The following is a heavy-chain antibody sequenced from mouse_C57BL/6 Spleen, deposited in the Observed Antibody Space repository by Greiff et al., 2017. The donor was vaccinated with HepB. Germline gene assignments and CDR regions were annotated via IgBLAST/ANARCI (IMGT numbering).Heavy chain of an antibody. V-gene: IGHV1-18*01. J-gene: IGHJ2*01. Sequence: VQLKQSGPELVKPGASVKIPCKASGYTFTDYNMDWVKQSHGKSLEWIGDINPNNGGTIYNQKFKGKATLTVDKSSSTAYMELRSLTSEDTAVYYCARNWRYFDYWGQGTTLTVSS. CDR2: INPNNGGT. CDR3: ARNWRYFDY. D-gene: IGHD4-1*01. CDR1: GYTFTDYN.